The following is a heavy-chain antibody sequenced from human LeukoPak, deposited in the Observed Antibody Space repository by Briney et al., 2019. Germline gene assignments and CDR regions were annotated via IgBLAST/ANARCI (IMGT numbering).Heavy chain of an antibody. Sequence: SETLSLTCTVSGGSISSGTHLWDWIRQPPGKGLEWIGSVSYSGTTYYNPSLKSRVTISVDTSKNQFSLKLRSVTAADTAVYYCARGARAGYNLEPFDYWGQGTLVTVSS. CDR3: ARGARAGYNLEPFDY. V-gene: IGHV4-39*01. D-gene: IGHD5-24*01. J-gene: IGHJ4*02. CDR1: GGSISSGTHL. CDR2: VSYSGTT.